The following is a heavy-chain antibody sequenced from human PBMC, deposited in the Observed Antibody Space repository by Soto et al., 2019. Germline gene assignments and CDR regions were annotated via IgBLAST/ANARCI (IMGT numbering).Heavy chain of an antibody. CDR2: IRRNAYGGTT. J-gene: IGHJ4*02. CDR1: GFTFGDYA. CDR3: TRASSLDLDF. Sequence: SLRLSCTTSGFTFGDYALSWVRPAPGKGLVWVGFIRRNAYGGTTDYAASVKGRFTISRDDTKSIAYLQMNSLRTEDTALYYCTRASSLDLDFWGQGTLVTSPQ. V-gene: IGHV3-49*04. D-gene: IGHD3-16*01.